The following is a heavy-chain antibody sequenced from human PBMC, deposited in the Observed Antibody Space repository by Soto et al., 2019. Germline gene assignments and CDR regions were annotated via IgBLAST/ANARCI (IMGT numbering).Heavy chain of an antibody. CDR3: ARSDSGYDLFYMDV. CDR2: ISGSGGST. D-gene: IGHD5-12*01. Sequence: PGGSLRLSCAASGFTFNSYAMSWVRQAPGKGLEWVSAISGSGGSTYYSTSLKTRLTISKDTSKNQVVLTMTNMDPVDTATYYCARSDSGYDLFYMDVWGKGTTVTVSS. V-gene: IGHV3-23*01. J-gene: IGHJ6*03. CDR1: GFTFNSYA.